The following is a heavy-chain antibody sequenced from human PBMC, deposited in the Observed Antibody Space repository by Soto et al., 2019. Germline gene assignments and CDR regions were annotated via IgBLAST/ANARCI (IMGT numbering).Heavy chain of an antibody. V-gene: IGHV3-30-3*01. D-gene: IGHD6-13*01. Sequence: QVQLGESGGGVVQPGRSLRLCCAASGFTFSSYAMHWVRQAPGKGLEWVAVISYDGSNKYYADSVKGRFTISRDNSKNTLYLQMNSLRAEDTAVYYCARDRIYSSSWYDYWGQGTLVTVSS. CDR3: ARDRIYSSSWYDY. CDR1: GFTFSSYA. J-gene: IGHJ4*02. CDR2: ISYDGSNK.